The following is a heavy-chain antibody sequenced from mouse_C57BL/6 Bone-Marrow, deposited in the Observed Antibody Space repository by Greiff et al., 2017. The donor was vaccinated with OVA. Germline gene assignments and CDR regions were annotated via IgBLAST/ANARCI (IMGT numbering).Heavy chain of an antibody. CDR2: SRNKANDYTT. V-gene: IGHV7-1*01. Sequence: EVMLVESGGGLVQSGRSLRLSCATSGFTFSDFYMEWVRHAPGKGLEWIAASRNKANDYTTEYSASVKGRFIVSRDTSQSILYLQMNALRAEDTAIYDCARDDYYWYFDVWGTGTTVTVSS. J-gene: IGHJ1*03. CDR3: ARDDYYWYFDV. CDR1: GFTFSDFY.